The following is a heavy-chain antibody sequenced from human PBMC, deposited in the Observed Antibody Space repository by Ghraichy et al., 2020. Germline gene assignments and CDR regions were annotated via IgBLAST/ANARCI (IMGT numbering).Heavy chain of an antibody. CDR3: ARATRYGMDV. Sequence: GESLNISCAASGFTFSSYSMNWVRQAPGKGLEWVSYISSSSSTIYYADSVKGRFTISRDNAKNSLYLQMNSLRAEDTAVYYCARATRYGMDVWGQGTTVTVSS. J-gene: IGHJ6*02. V-gene: IGHV3-48*04. CDR2: ISSSSSTI. CDR1: GFTFSSYS.